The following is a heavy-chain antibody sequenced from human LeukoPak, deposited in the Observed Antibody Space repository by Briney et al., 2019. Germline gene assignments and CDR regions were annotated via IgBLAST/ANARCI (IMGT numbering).Heavy chain of an antibody. CDR1: GYTLTELS. D-gene: IGHD2/OR15-2a*01. V-gene: IGHV1-24*01. J-gene: IGHJ6*02. CDR2: FDPEDGET. Sequence: GASVKVTCKVSGYTLTELSMHWVRQAPGKGLEWMGGFDPEDGETIYAQKFQGRVTMTEDTSTDTAYMELSSLRSEDTAVYYCATQGNKQPKNYGMDVWGQGTTVTVSS. CDR3: ATQGNKQPKNYGMDV.